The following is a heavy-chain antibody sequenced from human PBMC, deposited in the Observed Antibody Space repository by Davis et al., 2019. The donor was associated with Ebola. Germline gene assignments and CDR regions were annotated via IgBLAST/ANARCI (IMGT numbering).Heavy chain of an antibody. D-gene: IGHD5-18*01. CDR2: ISGSGGST. CDR3: AREMSGYSYGDFDY. Sequence: GESLKISCAASEFTFSGYAMSWVRQAPGKGLEWVSAISGSGGSTYYAGSVKGRFTISRDNAKNTLYLQMNTLRAEDTAVYYCAREMSGYSYGDFDYWGQGTLVTVSS. J-gene: IGHJ4*02. CDR1: EFTFSGYA. V-gene: IGHV3-23*01.